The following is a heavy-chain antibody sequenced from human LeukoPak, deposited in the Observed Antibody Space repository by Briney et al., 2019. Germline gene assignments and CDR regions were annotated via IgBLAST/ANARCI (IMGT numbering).Heavy chain of an antibody. J-gene: IGHJ4*02. CDR3: ARKDYYDSSGFDY. CDR1: GFTFDDYA. Sequence: GRSLRLSCAASGFTFDDYAMHWVRQAPRNGLERVSGISWNSGSIGYADSGKGRFTISRDNAKNSLYLQMNSLRAEDTALYYCARKDYYDSSGFDYWGQGTLVTVSS. D-gene: IGHD3-22*01. CDR2: ISWNSGSI. V-gene: IGHV3-9*01.